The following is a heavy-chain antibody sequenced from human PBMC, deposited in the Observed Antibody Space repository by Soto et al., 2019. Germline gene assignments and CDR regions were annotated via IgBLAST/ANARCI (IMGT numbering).Heavy chain of an antibody. CDR2: INHSGST. CDR3: ARHYGSGSYPLDY. Sequence: SETLSLTCAVYGGSFSGYYWTWIRQPPGTGLEWIGEINHSGSTNYNPSLKSRVTISVDTSKNQFSLKLNSVTDADTAVYYCARHYGSGSYPLDYWGRGTLVTVSS. J-gene: IGHJ4*02. V-gene: IGHV4-34*01. D-gene: IGHD3-10*01. CDR1: GGSFSGYY.